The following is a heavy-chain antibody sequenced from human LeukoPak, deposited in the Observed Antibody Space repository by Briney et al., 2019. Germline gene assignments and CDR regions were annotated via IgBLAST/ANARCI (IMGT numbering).Heavy chain of an antibody. J-gene: IGHJ4*02. Sequence: HTGGSLRLSCAASGFTFSSYAMSWVRQRPGRGLEWLSLTNGHGTDTRYGDSARGRFTTSRDSSSNTLHLHMNSVRAEDTAIYYCAKSDCSTTDCKKVDFWGQGTLVTVSS. CDR2: TNGHGTDT. CDR1: GFTFSSYA. V-gene: IGHV3-23*01. D-gene: IGHD2-2*01. CDR3: AKSDCSTTDCKKVDF.